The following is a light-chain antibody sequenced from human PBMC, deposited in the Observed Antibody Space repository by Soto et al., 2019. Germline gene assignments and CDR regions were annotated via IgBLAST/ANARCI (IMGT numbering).Light chain of an antibody. Sequence: EIVLTQSPGILSLCPGERATFSCRASQSVSSSNYLAGHHQKPGQAPRLLIYGASSRATGIPDRFSGSGSGTDFTLTSRRLEPEDCAVYYCQLYDSSPYTFGQGTKLEI. J-gene: IGKJ2*01. V-gene: IGKV3-20*01. CDR2: GAS. CDR3: QLYDSSPYT. CDR1: QSVSSSNY.